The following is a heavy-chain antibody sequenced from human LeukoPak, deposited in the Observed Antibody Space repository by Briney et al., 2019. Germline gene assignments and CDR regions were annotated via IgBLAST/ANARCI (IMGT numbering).Heavy chain of an antibody. D-gene: IGHD3-22*01. CDR3: AKRYYDSSGYFDAFDI. CDR2: ISGNGGST. CDR1: GFSFSTYA. Sequence: GGSLRLSCAASGFSFSTYAMSWVRQAPGKGLEWVSGISGNGGSTYYEDSVKGRFTISRDNSKNTVFLQVNSLRAEDTAVYYCAKRYYDSSGYFDAFDIWGQGTMVTVSS. V-gene: IGHV3-23*01. J-gene: IGHJ3*02.